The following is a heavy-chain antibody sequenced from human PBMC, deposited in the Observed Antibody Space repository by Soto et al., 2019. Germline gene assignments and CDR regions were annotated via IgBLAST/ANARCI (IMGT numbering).Heavy chain of an antibody. Sequence: RSQTLSLTCAISGDSVSSNSAAWNWIRQSPSRGLEWLGRTYYRSKWYNDYAVSVKSRITINPDTSKNQFSLQLNSVTPEDTAVYYCARAHLYSSGWYDLGAFDIWGQGXMVTV. D-gene: IGHD6-19*01. CDR3: ARAHLYSSGWYDLGAFDI. CDR1: GDSVSSNSAA. J-gene: IGHJ3*02. V-gene: IGHV6-1*01. CDR2: TYYRSKWYN.